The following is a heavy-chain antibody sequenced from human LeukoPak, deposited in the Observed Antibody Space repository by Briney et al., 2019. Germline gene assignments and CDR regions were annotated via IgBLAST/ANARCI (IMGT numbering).Heavy chain of an antibody. CDR2: IYYSGST. CDR1: GGSVSSGSYY. J-gene: IGHJ4*02. CDR3: ARGGSGTYYHY. D-gene: IGHD1-26*01. V-gene: IGHV4-61*01. Sequence: SETLSLTCTVSGGSVSSGSYYWSWIRQPPGKGLEWIGYIYYSGSTNYNPSLKSRVTISVDTSKNQFSLKLSSVTAADAAVYYCARGGSGTYYHYWGQGTLVTVSS.